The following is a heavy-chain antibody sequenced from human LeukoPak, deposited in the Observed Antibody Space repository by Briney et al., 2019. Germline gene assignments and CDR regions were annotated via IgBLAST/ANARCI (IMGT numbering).Heavy chain of an antibody. CDR1: GGSFSGYY. CDR2: INHSGST. D-gene: IGHD6-6*01. J-gene: IGHJ4*02. Sequence: PSETLSLTCAVYGGSFSGYYWSWIRQPPGKGLEWIGEINHSGSTNYNPSLKSRVTISVDTSKNQFSLKLSSVTAADTAVYYCTLREEYSSSSFDYRGQGTLVTVSP. V-gene: IGHV4-34*01. CDR3: TLREEYSSSSFDY.